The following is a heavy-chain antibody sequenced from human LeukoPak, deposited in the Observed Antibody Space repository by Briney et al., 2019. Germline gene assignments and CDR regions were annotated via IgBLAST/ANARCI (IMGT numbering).Heavy chain of an antibody. V-gene: IGHV3-73*01. CDR1: MFTLSRSA. Sequence: GGSLTLSCTLSMFTLSRSAMQGLRRAWEKGGEGVIRIRSKANSYPTPYAASVKGRFTISRDDSKNTAYLQMNSVKTEDTAVYYCTPTEGGYWGQGTLVTVSS. CDR2: IRSKANSYPT. J-gene: IGHJ4*02. CDR3: TPTEGGY.